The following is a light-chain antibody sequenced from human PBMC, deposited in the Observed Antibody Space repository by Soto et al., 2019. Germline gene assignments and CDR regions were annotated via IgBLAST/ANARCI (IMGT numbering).Light chain of an antibody. J-gene: IGLJ1*01. CDR2: DVN. V-gene: IGLV2-14*01. CDR3: SSYTTIGTRV. CDR1: SSDVGAYNY. Sequence: QSALTQPASVSGSPGQSITISCTGTSSDVGAYNYVSWYQQHPGKAPKLMIYDVNSRPSGVSNRFSGSKSGNTSSLTISGLQAEDDSDYYCSSYTTIGTRVFGTGTKLTVL.